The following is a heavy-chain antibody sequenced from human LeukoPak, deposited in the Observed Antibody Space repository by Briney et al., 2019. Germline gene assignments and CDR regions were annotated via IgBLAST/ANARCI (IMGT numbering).Heavy chain of an antibody. D-gene: IGHD6-19*01. Sequence: GGFLRLSCAASGFTFSSYAMSWVRQAPGKGLEWVSAISGSGGSTYYADSVKGRFTISRDNSKNTLYLQMNSLRAEDTAVYYCAKDQSGWYQSSHYFDYWGQGTLVTVSS. CDR3: AKDQSGWYQSSHYFDY. J-gene: IGHJ4*02. CDR1: GFTFSSYA. V-gene: IGHV3-23*01. CDR2: ISGSGGST.